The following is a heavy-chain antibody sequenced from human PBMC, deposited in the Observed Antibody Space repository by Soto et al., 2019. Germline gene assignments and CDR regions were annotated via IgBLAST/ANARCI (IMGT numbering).Heavy chain of an antibody. V-gene: IGHV3-23*01. CDR1: GFTFSTYA. D-gene: IGHD6-19*01. J-gene: IGHJ4*02. CDR2: ISGSGGTT. CDR3: AKASSTVWYLDY. Sequence: EVQLLESGGGLVQPGGSLRLSCAASGFTFSTYAMSWVRQAPGKGLEWVSGISGSGGTTYYADSVKGRFTISRDKSKNTLYLQMNSLRAEDTAVYYRAKASSTVWYLDYWGQGTLVTVSS.